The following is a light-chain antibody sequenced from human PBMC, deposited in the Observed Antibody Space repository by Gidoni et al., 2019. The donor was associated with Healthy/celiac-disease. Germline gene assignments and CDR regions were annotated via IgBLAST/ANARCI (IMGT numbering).Light chain of an antibody. CDR3: QQYGSSLFT. Sequence: EIVLTQSPGTLSLSPGERATLSCRASQSVSSSYLAWYQQKPGQDPRPLIYGASSRATGIPDRFRGRGSGTDFPLTLSRLEPEDFAVYYCQQYGSSLFTFGPGTKVDIK. CDR2: GAS. CDR1: QSVSSSY. J-gene: IGKJ3*01. V-gene: IGKV3-20*01.